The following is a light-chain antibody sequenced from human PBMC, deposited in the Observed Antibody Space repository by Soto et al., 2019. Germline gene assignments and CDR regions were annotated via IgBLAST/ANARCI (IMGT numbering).Light chain of an antibody. J-gene: IGKJ1*01. CDR3: QQYDSSPRT. Sequence: IVLTQSPATLSLSPGKRATLSCRASQNISSYLIWYQQKPGQAPRLLIYDASNRATGIPARFSGSGSGTDFTLTINRLEPEDFAVYYCQQYDSSPRTFGQGTKVDIK. CDR2: DAS. V-gene: IGKV3-11*01. CDR1: QNISSY.